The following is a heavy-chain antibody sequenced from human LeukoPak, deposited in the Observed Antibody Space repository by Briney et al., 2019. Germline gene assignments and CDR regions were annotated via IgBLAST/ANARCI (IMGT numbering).Heavy chain of an antibody. CDR1: GFTFSSYE. CDR3: AKDRVDGSGSQFDS. J-gene: IGHJ4*02. V-gene: IGHV3-48*03. Sequence: GGSLRLSCAASGFTFSSYEMNWVRQAPGKGLEWVSYISSSGSTIYYADSVKGRFTISRDNAMNTLYLQMTSLRADDTAVYYCAKDRVDGSGSQFDSWGQGSLVIVSS. CDR2: ISSSGSTI. D-gene: IGHD3-10*01.